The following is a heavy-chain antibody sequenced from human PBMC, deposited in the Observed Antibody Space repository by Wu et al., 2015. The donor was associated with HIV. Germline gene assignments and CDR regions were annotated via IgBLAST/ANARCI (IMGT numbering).Heavy chain of an antibody. CDR3: ARSVVSNTWYFDL. V-gene: IGHV1-69*12. D-gene: IGHD3-22*01. Sequence: QVQLVQSGAEVKKPGSSVKVSCKASGGTFSRYAISWVRQAPGQGLEWMGGIVPILGTTHFAQKFQGRVTITADESTSISYMELSSLRSEDTAVYYCARSVVSNTWYFDLWGRGTLVTVSS. CDR2: IVPILGTT. J-gene: IGHJ2*01. CDR1: GGTFSRYA.